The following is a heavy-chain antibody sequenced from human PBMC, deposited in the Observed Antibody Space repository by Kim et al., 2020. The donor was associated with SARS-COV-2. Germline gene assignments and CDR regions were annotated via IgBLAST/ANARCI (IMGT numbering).Heavy chain of an antibody. V-gene: IGHV3-21*01. Sequence: SVTGRFTISRDNAKNSLYLQMNSLRAEDTAVYYCARDSGVVPAARNWFDPWGQGTLVTVSS. J-gene: IGHJ5*02. D-gene: IGHD2-2*01. CDR3: ARDSGVVPAARNWFDP.